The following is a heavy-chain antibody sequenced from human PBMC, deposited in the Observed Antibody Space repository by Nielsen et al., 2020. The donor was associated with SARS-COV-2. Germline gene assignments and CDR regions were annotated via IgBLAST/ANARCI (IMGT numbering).Heavy chain of an antibody. CDR1: GLTFSSYA. CDR2: ISGSGRGT. V-gene: IGHV3-23*01. D-gene: IGHD6-13*01. CDR3: AKDEYSTAFDTFDC. J-gene: IGHJ4*02. Sequence: GESLKISCVASGLTFSSYAMSWVRQAPGKGLEWVSGISGSGRGTYYPDSVKGRFTISRDNSKNTLYLQMNSLRAEDTAVYYCAKDEYSTAFDTFDCWGQGTLVTVSS.